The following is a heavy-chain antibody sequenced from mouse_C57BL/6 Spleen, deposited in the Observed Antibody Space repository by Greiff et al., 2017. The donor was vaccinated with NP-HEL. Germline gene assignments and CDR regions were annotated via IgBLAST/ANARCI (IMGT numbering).Heavy chain of an antibody. CDR3: ARHEVSSNYVYYAMDY. CDR1: GYTFTEYT. CDR2: FYPGSGSI. Sequence: VMLVASGAELVKPGASVKLSCKASGYTFTEYTIHWVKQRSGQGLEWIGWFYPGSGSIKYNEKFKDKATLTADKSSSTVYMELSRLTSEDSAVYFCARHEVSSNYVYYAMDYWGQGTSVTVSS. J-gene: IGHJ4*01. D-gene: IGHD2-5*01. V-gene: IGHV1-62-2*01.